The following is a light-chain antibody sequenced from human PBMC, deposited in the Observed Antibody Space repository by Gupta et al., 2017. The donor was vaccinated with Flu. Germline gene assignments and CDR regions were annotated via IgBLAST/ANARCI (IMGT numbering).Light chain of an antibody. CDR3: SSAGDTYTKNV. CDR2: AVS. CDR1: SSDVGGSNY. Sequence: QSALTHPRSVTGSLGRSVTSSCTGRSSDVGGSNYVSWYQQHPGKAPNLMIYAVSKRPSGVPDRFSSSKSGHTASVSISGLQAEDEAAYYCCSSAGDTYTKNVFGTGTEFTVL. J-gene: IGLJ1*01. V-gene: IGLV2-11*01.